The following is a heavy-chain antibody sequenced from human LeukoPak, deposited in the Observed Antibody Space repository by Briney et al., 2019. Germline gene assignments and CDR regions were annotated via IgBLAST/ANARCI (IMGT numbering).Heavy chain of an antibody. CDR1: GFSFSIYS. CDR3: ARRRAAAGTAFDY. D-gene: IGHD6-13*01. J-gene: IGHJ4*02. CDR2: ISSTSSYI. V-gene: IGHV3-21*01. Sequence: GGSLRLSCAASGFSFSIYSMNWVRQAPGKGLEWVSSISSTSSYIYYADSVKGRFTISRDNAKNSLYLQMNSLRAEDTAVYYCARRRAAAGTAFDYWGQGTLVTVSS.